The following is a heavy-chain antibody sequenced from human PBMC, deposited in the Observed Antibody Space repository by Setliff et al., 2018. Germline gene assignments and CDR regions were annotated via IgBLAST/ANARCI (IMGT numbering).Heavy chain of an antibody. CDR2: IYYSGST. CDR1: GGSISSGDYY. CDR3: ARGGEGALGIPYYGMDV. D-gene: IGHD2-21*01. V-gene: IGHV4-30-4*08. J-gene: IGHJ6*02. Sequence: SSETLSLTCTVSGGSISSGDYYWSWIRQPPGKGLEWIGYIYYSGSTYYNPSLKSRVTISVDTSKNQVSLKLSSVTAADTAVYYCARGGEGALGIPYYGMDVWGQGTTVTVSS.